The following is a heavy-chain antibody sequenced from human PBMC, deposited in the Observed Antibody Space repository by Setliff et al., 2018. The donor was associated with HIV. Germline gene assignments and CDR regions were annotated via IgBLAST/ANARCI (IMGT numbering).Heavy chain of an antibody. V-gene: IGHV1-2*06. CDR3: ASQGRSGWLWGGFVS. CDR1: GYTFTGYY. D-gene: IGHD6-19*01. CDR2: INPNSGGT. Sequence: ASVKVSCKASGYTFTGYYMHWVRQAPGQGLEWMGRINPNSGGTNYAQRFQGRVTMTRDTSISTAYMELSRLISDDTAVYYCASQGRSGWLWGGFVSWGQGTLVTVSS. J-gene: IGHJ4*02.